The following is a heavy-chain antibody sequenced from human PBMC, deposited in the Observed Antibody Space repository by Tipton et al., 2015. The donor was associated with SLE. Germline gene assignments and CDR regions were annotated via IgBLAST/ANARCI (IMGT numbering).Heavy chain of an antibody. J-gene: IGHJ4*02. D-gene: IGHD3-16*01. Sequence: RSLRLSCAASGFTFDDYGMHWVRQAPGKGLEWVSGISWNRGSIGYADSVKGRFTISRDNAKNSLYLQMNSLRAEDTAVYYCAKGRGYYFDYWGQGTLVTVSS. CDR3: AKGRGYYFDY. CDR2: ISWNRGSI. V-gene: IGHV3-9*01. CDR1: GFTFDDYG.